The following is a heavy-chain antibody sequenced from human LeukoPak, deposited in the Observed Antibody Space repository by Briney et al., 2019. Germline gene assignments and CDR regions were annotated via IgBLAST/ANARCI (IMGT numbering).Heavy chain of an antibody. CDR3: ARDGGDIVVVPAASALDY. CDR2: IWYDGSNK. V-gene: IGHV3-33*01. CDR1: GFTFSSYG. D-gene: IGHD2-2*01. Sequence: GGSLRLSCAASGFTFSSYGMHWVRQAPGKGLEWVAVIWYDGSNKYYADSVKGRFTISRDNSKNTLYLQMNSLRAEDTAVYYCARDGGDIVVVPAASALDYWGRGTLVTVSS. J-gene: IGHJ4*02.